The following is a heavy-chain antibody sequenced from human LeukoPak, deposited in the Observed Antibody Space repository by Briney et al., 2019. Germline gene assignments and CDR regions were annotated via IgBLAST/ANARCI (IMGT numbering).Heavy chain of an antibody. J-gene: IGHJ4*02. CDR3: AKGPTHYDIXXXXXXXPXDY. CDR1: GFTFSSYA. V-gene: IGHV3-23*01. Sequence: GGSLRLSCAASGFTFSSYAMSWVRQAPGKGLEWVSAISGSGGSTYYADSVKGRFTISRDNSKNTLYLQMNSLRAEETAVYYCAKGPTHYDIXXXXXXXPXDYXXQXTXXXV. CDR2: ISGSGGST. D-gene: IGHD3-9*01.